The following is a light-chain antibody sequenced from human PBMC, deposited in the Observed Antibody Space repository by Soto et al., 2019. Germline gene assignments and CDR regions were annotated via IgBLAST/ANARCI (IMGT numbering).Light chain of an antibody. CDR2: EVS. V-gene: IGLV2-14*01. CDR1: SSDGGGYNY. CDR3: SSYTSSSTPLYV. J-gene: IGLJ1*01. Sequence: QSALTQPASVSGSPGQSITISCTGTSSDGGGYNYVSWYQQHTGKAPKLMIYEVSNRPSGVYNSFSGSKSGNTASLTIPGLQAEDEADYYCSSYTSSSTPLYVFGTGTKVTVL.